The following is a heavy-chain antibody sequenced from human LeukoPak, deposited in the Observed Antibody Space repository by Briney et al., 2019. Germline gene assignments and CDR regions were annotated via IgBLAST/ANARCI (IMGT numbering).Heavy chain of an antibody. D-gene: IGHD3-10*01. V-gene: IGHV3-30-3*02. CDR2: ISYDGRNK. CDR3: AKDASPFGELWFFDY. CDR1: GFTFSDYA. J-gene: IGHJ4*02. Sequence: PGRSLRLSCAASGFTFSDYAMHWVRQAPGKGLEWVGVISYDGRNKNYADSVKGRFTISRDNSKNTLHLQVNSLRAEDTAVYYCAKDASPFGELWFFDYWGQGTLVTVSS.